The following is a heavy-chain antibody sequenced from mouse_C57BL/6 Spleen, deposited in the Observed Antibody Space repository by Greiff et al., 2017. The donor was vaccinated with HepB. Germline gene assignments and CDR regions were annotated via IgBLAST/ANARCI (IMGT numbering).Heavy chain of an antibody. D-gene: IGHD1-1*01. Sequence: DVKLVESGGGLVQPGGSLSLSCAASGFTFTDYYMSWVRQPPGKALEWLGFIRNKANGYTTEYSASVKGRFTISRDNSQSILYRQMNALRAEDSATYYCARYGAVVPLDYWGQGTTLTVSS. V-gene: IGHV7-3*01. J-gene: IGHJ2*01. CDR3: ARYGAVVPLDY. CDR1: GFTFTDYY. CDR2: IRNKANGYTT.